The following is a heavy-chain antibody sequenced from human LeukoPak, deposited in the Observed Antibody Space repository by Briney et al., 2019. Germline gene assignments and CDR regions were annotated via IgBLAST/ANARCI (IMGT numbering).Heavy chain of an antibody. CDR3: AKDYAPGWYRNYFDY. D-gene: IGHD6-19*01. V-gene: IGHV3-23*01. CDR2: ISGSGGST. J-gene: IGHJ4*02. CDR1: GFTFSSYA. Sequence: GGSLRLSCAASGFTFSSYAMSWVRQAPGKGLEWVSAISGSGGSTYYADSVKGRFTISRDNSKNTLYLQMNSLRAEDTAVYYCAKDYAPGWYRNYFDYWGQGTLVTVSS.